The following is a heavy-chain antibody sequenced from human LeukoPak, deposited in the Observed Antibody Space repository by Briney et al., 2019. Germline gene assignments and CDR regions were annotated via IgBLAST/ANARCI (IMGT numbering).Heavy chain of an antibody. V-gene: IGHV3-11*01. Sequence: GGSLRLSCAASGFTFSDYYMSWIRQAPGKGLEWVSYISSSGSTIYYADSVKGRFTISRDNAKNSLYLQMNSLRAEDTAAYYCARSGDFWSGYYWGTYWYFDLWGRGTLVTVSS. CDR3: ARSGDFWSGYYWGTYWYFDL. CDR1: GFTFSDYY. CDR2: ISSSGSTI. D-gene: IGHD3-3*01. J-gene: IGHJ2*01.